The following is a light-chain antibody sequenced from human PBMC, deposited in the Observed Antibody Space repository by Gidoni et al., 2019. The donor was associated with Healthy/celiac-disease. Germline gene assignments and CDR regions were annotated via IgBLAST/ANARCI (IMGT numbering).Light chain of an antibody. V-gene: IGKV3-20*01. Sequence: ELVLTQSPGTLSLSPGESATLSCMASQSVSSSYLAWYKQKPGQAPRLLIYGASSRATGIPDRVSGSGSGTDFTLTISRMEREDFAVYYCQQYGSSPRTFGQGTKVEIK. CDR2: GAS. J-gene: IGKJ1*01. CDR1: QSVSSSY. CDR3: QQYGSSPRT.